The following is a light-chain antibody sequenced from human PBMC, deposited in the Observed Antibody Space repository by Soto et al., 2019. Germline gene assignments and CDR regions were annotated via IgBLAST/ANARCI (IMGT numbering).Light chain of an antibody. CDR3: QQYFSYPYT. CDR1: QDISSY. V-gene: IGKV1-8*01. Sequence: AIRMTQSPSSFSASTGDRVTITCRASQDISSYLAWYQQKVGKAPKLLIYAAATLQRGAPSRFSGSGSGTXXTLTISRLQSEDFATYYCQQYFSYPYTFGQGTKLEI. CDR2: AAA. J-gene: IGKJ2*01.